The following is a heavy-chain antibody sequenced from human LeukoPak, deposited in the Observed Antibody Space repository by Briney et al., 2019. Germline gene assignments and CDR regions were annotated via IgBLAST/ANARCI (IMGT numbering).Heavy chain of an antibody. V-gene: IGHV4-34*01. Sequence: SSETLSLTCAVYGGSFSGYYWSWIRQPPGKGLEWIGEINHSGSTNYNPSLKSRVTISVDTSKNQFSLKLSSGTAADTAVYYCARQRSIAVAGTEGFSDFDYWGQGTLVTVSS. D-gene: IGHD6-19*01. CDR3: ARQRSIAVAGTEGFSDFDY. CDR2: INHSGST. CDR1: GGSFSGYY. J-gene: IGHJ4*02.